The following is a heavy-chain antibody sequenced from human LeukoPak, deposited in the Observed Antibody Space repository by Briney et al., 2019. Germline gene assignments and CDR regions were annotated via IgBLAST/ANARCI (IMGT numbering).Heavy chain of an antibody. V-gene: IGHV3-23*01. D-gene: IGHD5-12*01. CDR1: GFTFSSYA. CDR3: AKAAYSGYEMAGNYFDY. J-gene: IGHJ4*02. CDR2: ISGSGGST. Sequence: TGGSLRLSCAASGFTFSSYAMSWVRQAPGKGLEWVSAISGSGGSTYYADSVKGRFTISRDNSKNTLYLQMNSLRAEDTAVYYCAKAAYSGYEMAGNYFDYWGQGTLVTVSS.